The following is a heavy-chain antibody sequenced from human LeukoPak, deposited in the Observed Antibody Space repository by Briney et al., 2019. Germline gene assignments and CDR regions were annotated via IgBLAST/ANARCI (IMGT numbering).Heavy chain of an antibody. Sequence: GGSLRLSCAASGFTVSSSYMSWVRQAPGKGLEWVSVIYIGGNTYYAESVKGRFTISRDNSENTLYLQLNSLRAEDTAVYYCVRGDGYNWFDCCGQGTLVTV. CDR2: IYIGGNT. D-gene: IGHD5-24*01. CDR3: VRGDGYNWFDC. CDR1: GFTVSSSY. J-gene: IGHJ5*01. V-gene: IGHV3-53*01.